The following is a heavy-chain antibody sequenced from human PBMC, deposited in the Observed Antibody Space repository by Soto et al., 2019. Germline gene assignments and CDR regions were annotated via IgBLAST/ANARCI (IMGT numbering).Heavy chain of an antibody. J-gene: IGHJ6*02. CDR2: IYPGDSDT. V-gene: IGHV5-51*01. Sequence: PGESLKISCKGSGYSFTSYWIGWVRQMPGKGLECMGIIYPGDSDTRYSPSLQGQVTISADKSINTAYLQWSSLKASDTAMYYCARAMVRGKNYYGMNVWGQGTTVTVSS. D-gene: IGHD3-10*01. CDR1: GYSFTSYW. CDR3: ARAMVRGKNYYGMNV.